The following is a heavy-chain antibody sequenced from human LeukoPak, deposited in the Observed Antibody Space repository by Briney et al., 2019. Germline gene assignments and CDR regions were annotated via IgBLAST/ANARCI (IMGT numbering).Heavy chain of an antibody. J-gene: IGHJ6*03. V-gene: IGHV4-34*01. Sequence: PSETLSLTCAVYGGSFSGYYWSWIRQPPGKGLEWIGEINHSGSTNYNPSLKSRVTISVDTSKNQFSLKLSSVTAADTAVYYCARRTRGYSYGSTYYYMDVWGKGTTVTISS. CDR3: ARRTRGYSYGSTYYYMDV. CDR2: INHSGST. CDR1: GGSFSGYY. D-gene: IGHD5-18*01.